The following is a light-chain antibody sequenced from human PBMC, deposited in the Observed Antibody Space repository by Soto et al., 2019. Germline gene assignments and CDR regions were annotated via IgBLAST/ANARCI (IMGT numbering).Light chain of an antibody. CDR3: QQSYSTRPFT. V-gene: IGKV1-39*01. CDR1: QSISSY. CDR2: AAS. J-gene: IGKJ3*01. Sequence: DIQMTQSPSSLSASVGDRVTLTCRASQSISSYLNWYQQKPGKAPKLLIYAASSLQSGVPSRFSGSGSGTDFTPIISSLQPADFATYYCQQSYSTRPFTFGPGTKVDIK.